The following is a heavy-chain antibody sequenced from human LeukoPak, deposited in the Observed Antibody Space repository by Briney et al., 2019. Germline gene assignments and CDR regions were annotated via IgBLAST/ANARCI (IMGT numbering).Heavy chain of an antibody. CDR2: IYHSGST. D-gene: IGHD3-10*01. Sequence: SETLSLTCTVSGYSISSGYYWGWIRQPPGKGLEWIGSIYHSGSTYYNPSLKSRVTISVDTSKNQFSLKLSSVTAADTAVYYCARADYYGSGTADYWGQGTLVTVSS. CDR1: GYSISSGYY. V-gene: IGHV4-38-2*02. J-gene: IGHJ4*02. CDR3: ARADYYGSGTADY.